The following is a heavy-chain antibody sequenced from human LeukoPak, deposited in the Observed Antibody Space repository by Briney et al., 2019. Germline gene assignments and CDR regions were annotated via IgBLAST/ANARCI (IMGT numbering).Heavy chain of an antibody. CDR1: GFTFDDYT. CDR3: AKAPFGTYWYFDL. J-gene: IGHJ2*01. CDR2: ISWDGGST. V-gene: IGHV3-43*01. Sequence: GGSLRLSCGSSGFTFDDYTMHWVRQAPGKGPEWVSLISWDGGSTYYADSVKGRLTISRDNSKNSLYLQMNSLRTEDTALYYCAKAPFGTYWYFDLWGRGTLVTVSS. D-gene: IGHD3-10*01.